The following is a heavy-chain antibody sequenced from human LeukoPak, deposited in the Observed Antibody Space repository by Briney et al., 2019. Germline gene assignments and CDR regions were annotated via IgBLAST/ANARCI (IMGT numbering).Heavy chain of an antibody. CDR3: ARDRITDY. V-gene: IGHV1-2*02. CDR2: INPNSGGT. CDR1: GYTFTGYD. Sequence: ASVKVSCTASGYTFTGYDMHWVRQAPGQGLEWMGWINPNSGGTNYAETVQGRVTMPRDTSISTAYMELSRLRSDDTAVYYRARDRITDYWGQGTLVTVSS. D-gene: IGHD3-3*01. J-gene: IGHJ4*02.